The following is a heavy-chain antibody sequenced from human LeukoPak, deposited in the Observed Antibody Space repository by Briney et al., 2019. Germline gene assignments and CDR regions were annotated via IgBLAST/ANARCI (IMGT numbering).Heavy chain of an antibody. D-gene: IGHD3-10*01. V-gene: IGHV3-74*01. CDR1: GFTFSSYA. CDR3: ARADGFHFDY. Sequence: PGGSLRLSCAASGFTFSSYAMSRVRQAPGKGLVWVSRINSDGSSTNYADSVKGRFTISRDNAKNTLYLQMNSLRAEDTAVYFCARADGFHFDYWGQGTLVTVSS. J-gene: IGHJ4*02. CDR2: INSDGSST.